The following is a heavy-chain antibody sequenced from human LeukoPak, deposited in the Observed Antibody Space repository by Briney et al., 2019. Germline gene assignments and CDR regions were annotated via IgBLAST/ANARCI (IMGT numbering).Heavy chain of an antibody. J-gene: IGHJ4*02. CDR1: GGSISSYY. V-gene: IGHV4-59*01. Sequence: SETLSLTCTVSGGSISSYYWSWIRQPPGKGLEWIGYIYYSGSTNYNPSLKGRVTISVDTSKNQFSLKLSSVTAADTAVYYCARGFGYSSSWYGYWGQGTLVTVSS. CDR3: ARGFGYSSSWYGY. CDR2: IYYSGST. D-gene: IGHD6-13*01.